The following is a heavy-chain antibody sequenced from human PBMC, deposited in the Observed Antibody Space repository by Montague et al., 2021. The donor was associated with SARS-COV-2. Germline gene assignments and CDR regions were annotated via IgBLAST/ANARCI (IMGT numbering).Heavy chain of an antibody. D-gene: IGHD4/OR15-4a*01. CDR3: ARSNLHDYADY. CDR2: INPDGDAT. CDR1: GFTFSTYW. Sequence: YLSLSWAASGFTFSTYWMYLIRQVPGKGLSWVSRINPDGDATTYSYSVNGRFTISSDNSKNILHLQMNSLRGEDTAVYYFARSNLHDYADYWGRGNLVTVAS. J-gene: IGHJ4*02. V-gene: IGHV3-74*01.